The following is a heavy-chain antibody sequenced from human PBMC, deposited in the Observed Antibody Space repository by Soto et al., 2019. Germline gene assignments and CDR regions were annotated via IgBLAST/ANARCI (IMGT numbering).Heavy chain of an antibody. CDR1: GFTFRSYV. D-gene: IGHD3-16*01. V-gene: IGHV3-30*19. J-gene: IGHJ1*01. Sequence: QVQLVESGGGVVQPGTSLRVSCVGSGFTFRSYVIHWVRQAPGKRLEWVALTSYDGSDKYYGDSVRGRFTISRDNSRNTVDLQMDSLRVEDRALYYCARWGTTGGLDVWGQGTLVSVSS. CDR3: ARWGTTGGLDV. CDR2: TSYDGSDK.